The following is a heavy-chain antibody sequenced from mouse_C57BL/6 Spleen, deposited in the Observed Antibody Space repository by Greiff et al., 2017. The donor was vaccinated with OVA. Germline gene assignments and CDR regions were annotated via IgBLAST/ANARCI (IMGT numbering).Heavy chain of an antibody. J-gene: IGHJ2*01. CDR3: AINYYGSIGY. D-gene: IGHD1-1*01. CDR1: GYTFTSYW. CDR2: IDPSDSYT. V-gene: IGHV1-69*01. Sequence: QVQLQQPGAELVMPGASVKLSCKASGYTFTSYWMHWVKQRPGQGLEWIGEIDPSDSYTNYNQKFKGKSTLTVDKSSSTAYMQLSSLTSEDSAVYYCAINYYGSIGYWGQGTTLTVSS.